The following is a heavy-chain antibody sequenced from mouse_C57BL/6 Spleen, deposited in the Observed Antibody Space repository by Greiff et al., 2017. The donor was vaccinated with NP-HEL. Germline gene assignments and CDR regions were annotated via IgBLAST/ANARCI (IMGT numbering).Heavy chain of an antibody. CDR2: IDPSDSEN. D-gene: IGHD1-1*01. V-gene: IGHV1-52*01. CDR3: ARWGGNYWYFDV. Sequence: QVQLQQPGAELVRPGSSVKLSCKASGYTFTSYWMHWVKQRPIQGLEWIGNIDPSDSENHYNQKFKDKATLTVDKASSTAYMQLSSLASEDSAVYCCARWGGNYWYFDVWGTGTTVTVSS. CDR1: GYTFTSYW. J-gene: IGHJ1*03.